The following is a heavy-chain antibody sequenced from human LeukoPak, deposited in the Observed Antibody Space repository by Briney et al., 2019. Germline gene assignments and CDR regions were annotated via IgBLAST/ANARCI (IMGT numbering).Heavy chain of an antibody. V-gene: IGHV3-7*03. CDR2: IKQDGSER. J-gene: IGHJ4*02. CDR1: GLTFSIYW. D-gene: IGHD3-22*01. Sequence: GGSLRLSCAASGLTFSIYWMSWVRQAPGKGLEWVANIKQDGSERYYVDSVKGRFTLSRDNAKNSLYLQMNSLRAEDTAVYYCARDRWSYDPQGGFDCWGQGTLVTVSS. CDR3: ARDRWSYDPQGGFDC.